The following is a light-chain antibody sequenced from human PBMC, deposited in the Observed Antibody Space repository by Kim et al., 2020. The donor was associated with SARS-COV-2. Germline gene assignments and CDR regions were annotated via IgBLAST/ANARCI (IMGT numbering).Light chain of an antibody. CDR1: ESISKN. CDR3: QQSFSTPYT. CDR2: FTS. V-gene: IGKV1-39*01. Sequence: YASGGERVTNTCRASESISKNVNWYQQRPGKAPNLLIYFTSTLQTGVPSRFSGSGSATDFTLTISSLQPEDVGTYHCQQSFSTPYTFGQGTKLEI. J-gene: IGKJ2*01.